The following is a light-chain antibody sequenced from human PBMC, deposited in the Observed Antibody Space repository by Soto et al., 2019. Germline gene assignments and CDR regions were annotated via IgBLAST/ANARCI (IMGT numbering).Light chain of an antibody. CDR2: GVS. CDR1: KSVSCI. Sequence: IGLTQSPGSLSLSPGERATLSCRASKSVSCILAWYDQTPGQEPRLLICGVSSRATGNPARFSGSGSGTELDITISNLQSEDLAVYYCHQYYTQRTVGQGTKVDI. J-gene: IGKJ1*01. V-gene: IGKV3-15*01. CDR3: HQYYTQRT.